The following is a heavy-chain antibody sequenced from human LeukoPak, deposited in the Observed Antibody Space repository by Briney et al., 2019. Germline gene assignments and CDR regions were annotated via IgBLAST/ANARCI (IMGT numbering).Heavy chain of an antibody. CDR3: ARDGGSYLYYYYYYGMDV. V-gene: IGHV1-18*01. J-gene: IGHJ6*02. Sequence: ASVKVSCTASGYTFTSYGISWVRQAPGQGLEWMGWISAYNGNTNYAQKLQGRVTMTTDTSTSTAYMELRSLRSDDTAVYYCARDGGSYLYYYYYYGMDVWGQGTTVTVSS. CDR1: GYTFTSYG. D-gene: IGHD1-26*01. CDR2: ISAYNGNT.